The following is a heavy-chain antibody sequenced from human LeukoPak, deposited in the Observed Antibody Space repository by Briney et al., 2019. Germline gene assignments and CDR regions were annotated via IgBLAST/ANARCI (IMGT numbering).Heavy chain of an antibody. V-gene: IGHV3-30*04. CDR2: ISYDGSNK. CDR3: ARDLSSQAYYYDSSPGY. D-gene: IGHD3-22*01. J-gene: IGHJ4*02. CDR1: GFTFSSYA. Sequence: GGSLRLSCAASGFTFSSYAMHWVRQAPGNGLEWVGVISYDGSNKYYADSVKGRFTISRDNSKNTLYLQMNSLRAEDTAVYYCARDLSSQAYYYDSSPGYWGQGTLVTVSS.